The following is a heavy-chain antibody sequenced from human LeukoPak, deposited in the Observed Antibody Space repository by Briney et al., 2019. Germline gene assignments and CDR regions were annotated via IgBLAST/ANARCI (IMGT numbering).Heavy chain of an antibody. D-gene: IGHD4-23*01. CDR2: IYSGGST. CDR1: GFTVSSNY. J-gene: IGHJ5*02. Sequence: GGSLRLSCAASGFTVSSNYMSWVRQAPGKGLEWVSVIYSGGSTYYADSVKGRFTISRHNSKNTLYLQMNSLRTEDTALYYCARDNSPGWFDPWGQGTLVTVSS. V-gene: IGHV3-53*01. CDR3: ARDNSPGWFDP.